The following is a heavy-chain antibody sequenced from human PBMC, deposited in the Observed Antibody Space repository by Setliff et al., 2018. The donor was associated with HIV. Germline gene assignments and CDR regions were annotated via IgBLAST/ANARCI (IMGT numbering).Heavy chain of an antibody. CDR1: GGTFGASG. J-gene: IGHJ6*04. V-gene: IGHV1-69*13. D-gene: IGHD3-10*01. CDR3: ASGIRGLIRTDYYYEMEV. Sequence: SVKVSCKASGGTFGASGINWVRQAPGQGFEWMGTIILAFNVIKYAQKFQGRVTITADESARTAFMEMRSLRSDDTAIYYCASGIRGLIRTDYYYEMEVWGKGTTITVSS. CDR2: IILAFNVI.